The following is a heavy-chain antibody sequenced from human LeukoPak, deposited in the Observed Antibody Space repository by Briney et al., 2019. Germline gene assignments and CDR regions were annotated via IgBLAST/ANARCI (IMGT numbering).Heavy chain of an antibody. Sequence: GASVKVSCKASGYTFTTYYMHWVRQAPGQGLEWMGIINPSGGSTSYAQKFQGRVTMTRDTSTSTVYMELSSLRSEDTAVYYCARDPEAHLFDYWGQGTLVTVSS. D-gene: IGHD6-6*01. V-gene: IGHV1-46*01. CDR2: INPSGGST. CDR3: ARDPEAHLFDY. CDR1: GYTFTTYY. J-gene: IGHJ4*02.